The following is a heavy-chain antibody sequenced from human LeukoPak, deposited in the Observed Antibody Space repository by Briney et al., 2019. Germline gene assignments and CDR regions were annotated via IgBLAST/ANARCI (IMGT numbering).Heavy chain of an antibody. CDR2: ISGSGGST. CDR3: AKDLSIAAAGTYDY. Sequence: GGSLRLSCAASGFTFSSYAMSWVRQAPGKGLEWVSAISGSGGSTYYADSVKGRFTISRDNSKDTLYLQMNSLRAEDTAVYYCAKDLSIAAAGTYDYWGQGTLVTVSS. D-gene: IGHD6-13*01. V-gene: IGHV3-23*01. J-gene: IGHJ4*02. CDR1: GFTFSSYA.